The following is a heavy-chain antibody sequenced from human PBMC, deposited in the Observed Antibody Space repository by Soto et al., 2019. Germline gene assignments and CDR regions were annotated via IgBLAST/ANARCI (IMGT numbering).Heavy chain of an antibody. V-gene: IGHV3-33*01. Sequence: GGSLRLSCAASGFTFSSYGMHWVRQAPGKGLEWVAVIWYDGSNKYYADSVKGRFTISRDNSKNTLYLQMNSLRAEDTAVYYCARVKVWNDYGDYRLFDYWGQGTLVTVSS. D-gene: IGHD4-17*01. CDR2: IWYDGSNK. J-gene: IGHJ4*02. CDR1: GFTFSSYG. CDR3: ARVKVWNDYGDYRLFDY.